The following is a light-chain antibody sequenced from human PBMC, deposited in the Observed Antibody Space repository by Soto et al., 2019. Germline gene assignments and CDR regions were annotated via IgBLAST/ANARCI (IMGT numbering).Light chain of an antibody. CDR1: GSDGGGCNL. CDR2: EGS. V-gene: IGLV2-23*01. CDR3: CSYAGSSK. J-gene: IGLJ3*02. Sequence: LTQPASGSWSRGQSITISCTGTGSDGGGCNLVSWWQQHPGKAPKLMSYEGSKRPSGVSNRFSGCKAGNTAGLTICGLQAEDEADYYCCSYAGSSKFGGGTK.